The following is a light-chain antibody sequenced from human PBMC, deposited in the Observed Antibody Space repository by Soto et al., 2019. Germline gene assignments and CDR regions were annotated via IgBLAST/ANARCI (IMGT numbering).Light chain of an antibody. CDR2: GAS. Sequence: EIVLTQSPGTLSLSPGERATLSCRASQSVSSSYLAGYQQKPGQAPRLLIYGASSRATGIPERFSGSGSGTGFTLTISRLEAEDFAVYYCQQYGSSPLFTFGPGTKVDIK. V-gene: IGKV3-20*01. CDR3: QQYGSSPLFT. CDR1: QSVSSSY. J-gene: IGKJ3*01.